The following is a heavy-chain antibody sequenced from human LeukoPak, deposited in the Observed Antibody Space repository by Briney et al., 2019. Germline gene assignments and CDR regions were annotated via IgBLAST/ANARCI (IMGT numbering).Heavy chain of an antibody. V-gene: IGHV3-23*01. D-gene: IGHD2-2*01. CDR3: ANRVVVPAAIDY. CDR1: GFTFSSYG. J-gene: IGHJ4*02. Sequence: GGSQRLSCAASGFTFSSYGMSWVRQAPGKGLEWVSGISGSGGRTDYADSVKGRFIISRDNSKNTLYLQMNSLRAEDTAVYYCANRVVVPAAIDYWGQGTLVTVSS. CDR2: ISGSGGRT.